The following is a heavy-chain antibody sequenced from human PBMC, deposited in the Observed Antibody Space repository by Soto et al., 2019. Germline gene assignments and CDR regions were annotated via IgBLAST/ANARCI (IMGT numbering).Heavy chain of an antibody. J-gene: IGHJ4*02. CDR2: ISGSGGST. D-gene: IGHD3-22*01. CDR1: GLTFSGYT. CDR3: AKFDSSGFDY. Sequence: LRLSCAASGLTFSGYTMSWVRQAPGKGLEWVSAISGSGGSTYYADSVKGRFTISRDNSKDTLYLQMNSLRAEDTAVYYCAKFDSSGFDYWGQGTLVTVSS. V-gene: IGHV3-23*01.